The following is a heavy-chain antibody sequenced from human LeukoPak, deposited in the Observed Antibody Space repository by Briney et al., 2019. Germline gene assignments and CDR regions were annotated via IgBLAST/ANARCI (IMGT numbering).Heavy chain of an antibody. V-gene: IGHV3-15*01. D-gene: IGHD3-22*01. CDR2: IKSKTDGGTT. CDR1: GFTFSNAW. CDR3: TTDLYYDSSGYRKRIDY. Sequence: PGGSLRLSCAASGFTFSNAWMSWVRQAPGKGLEWVGHIKSKTDGGTTDYAAPVKGRFTISRDDSKNTLYLQMNSLKTEDTAVYYCTTDLYYDSSGYRKRIDYWGQGTLVTVSS. J-gene: IGHJ4*02.